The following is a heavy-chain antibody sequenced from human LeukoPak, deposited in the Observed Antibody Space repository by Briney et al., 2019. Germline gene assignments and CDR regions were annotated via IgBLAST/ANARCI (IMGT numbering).Heavy chain of an antibody. CDR3: ARGRADRYNWSDGPDY. J-gene: IGHJ4*02. CDR2: INPNSGGT. D-gene: IGHD1-20*01. V-gene: IGHV1-2*06. CDR1: GYTFTGYH. Sequence: ASVKVSCKASGYTFTGYHLHWVRQAPGQGLEWMGRINPNSGGTNYAQKFQGRVTMTRDTSINTAYMELSSLRSDDTAVYYCARGRADRYNWSDGPDYWGQGTLVTVSS.